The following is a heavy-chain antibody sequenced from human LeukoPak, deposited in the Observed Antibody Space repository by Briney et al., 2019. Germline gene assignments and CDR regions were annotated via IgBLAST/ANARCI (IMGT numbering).Heavy chain of an antibody. CDR3: ARGYSGSYYGMDV. D-gene: IGHD1-26*01. CDR2: ISSSGSTI. CDR1: GFTFSSYE. Sequence: GGSLRLSCAASGFTFSSYEMDWVRQAPGKGLEWVSYISSSGSTIYYADSVKGRFTISADNAKKSLYLQMNSLRAEDTAVYYCARGYSGSYYGMDVWGQGTTVTVSS. J-gene: IGHJ6*02. V-gene: IGHV3-48*03.